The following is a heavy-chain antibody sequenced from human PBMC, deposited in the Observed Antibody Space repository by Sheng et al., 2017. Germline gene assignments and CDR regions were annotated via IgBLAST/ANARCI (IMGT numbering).Heavy chain of an antibody. CDR1: GFTFNSYE. J-gene: IGHJ3*02. CDR3: AREKLAGTHDAFDI. D-gene: IGHD6-19*01. V-gene: IGHV3-48*03. CDR2: ISTSGNTI. Sequence: EVQLVESGGGLVQPGGSLRLSCAASGFTFNSYEMNWVRQAPGKGLEWVSYISTSGNTIYQSDSVKGRFTISRDNAKNSLYLQMNSLRAEDTAVYYCAREKLAGTHDAFDIWGQGTKVTVSS.